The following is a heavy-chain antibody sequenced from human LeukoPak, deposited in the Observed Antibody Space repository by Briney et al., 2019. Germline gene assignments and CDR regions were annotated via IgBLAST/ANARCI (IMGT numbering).Heavy chain of an antibody. CDR3: AIAGVVPAAYNWFDP. V-gene: IGHV1-69*01. CDR2: IIPIFGTA. Sequence: GSSVKVSCKASGVTFSSYAISWVRQAPGQGLEWMEGIIPIFGTANYAQKFQGRVTITADESTSTAYMELSSLRSEDTAVYYCAIAGVVPAAYNWFDPWGQGTLVTVSS. CDR1: GVTFSSYA. D-gene: IGHD2-2*01. J-gene: IGHJ5*02.